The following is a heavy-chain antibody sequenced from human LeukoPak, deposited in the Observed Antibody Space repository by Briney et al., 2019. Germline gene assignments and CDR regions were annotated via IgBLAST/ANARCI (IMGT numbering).Heavy chain of an antibody. D-gene: IGHD3-9*01. CDR3: ARALSGDSYYDILTGYYSY. Sequence: ASVKVSCKASGYTFTSYGISWVRQAPGQGLEWMGWISAYNGNTNYAQKLQGRVTMTTDTSTSTAYMELRSLRSDDTAVYYCARALSGDSYYDILTGYYSYRGQGTLVTVSS. CDR1: GYTFTSYG. CDR2: ISAYNGNT. V-gene: IGHV1-18*01. J-gene: IGHJ4*02.